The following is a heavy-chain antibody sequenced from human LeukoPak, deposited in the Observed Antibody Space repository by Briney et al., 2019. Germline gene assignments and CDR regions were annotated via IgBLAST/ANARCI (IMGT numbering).Heavy chain of an antibody. J-gene: IGHJ4*02. Sequence: GGSLRLSCAASGFTFSNHAMSWVRQAPGKGLQWVSVISGGGRTTGYADSVKGRFTVSRDNAVNTLSLHMDSLRVEDTAIYYCAKNVVFTRYFASWGQGTLVTVSS. CDR2: ISGGGRTT. V-gene: IGHV3-23*01. CDR1: GFTFSNHA. CDR3: AKNVVFTRYFAS. D-gene: IGHD2-21*01.